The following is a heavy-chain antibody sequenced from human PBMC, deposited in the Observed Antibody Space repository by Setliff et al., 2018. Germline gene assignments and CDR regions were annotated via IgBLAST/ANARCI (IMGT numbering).Heavy chain of an antibody. CDR1: GFSFSDYL. CDR3: ARDTLALKDITLFDY. D-gene: IGHD5-12*01. J-gene: IGHJ4*02. Sequence: ASVNVSCKASGFSFSDYLMNWMRQTPDQRLEWMGRINLNTGNIFYAQEFQGRVTLPRDASISTAYMELTGLRYDDTAIYYCARDTLALKDITLFDYWGQGTLVTVSS. V-gene: IGHV1-2*02. CDR2: INLNTGNI.